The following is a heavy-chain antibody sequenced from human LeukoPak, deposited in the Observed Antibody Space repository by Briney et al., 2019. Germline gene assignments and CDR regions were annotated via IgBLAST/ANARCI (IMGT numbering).Heavy chain of an antibody. V-gene: IGHV4-34*01. CDR2: SNHSGST. CDR1: GGSFSAYY. CDR3: ARGRSLRCFDY. Sequence: SETLSLTCGVYGGSFSAYYWSWIRQPPGKGLEWIGESNHSGSTTYNPSLKSRVTISVDTSKNQFSLKLSSVTAADTAVYYCARGRSLRCFDYWGQGTLVTVSS. J-gene: IGHJ4*02.